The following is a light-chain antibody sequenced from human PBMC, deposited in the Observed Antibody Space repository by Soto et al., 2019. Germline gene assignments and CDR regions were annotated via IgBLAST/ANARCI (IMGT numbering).Light chain of an antibody. CDR3: QQRRNLLS. Sequence: EIVLTQSPDTLSLSPGDRATLSCRASQSVDTFLSWYQQKPGQAPRLFIYDSSTRAAGIPDRFSGSGSGTDFTLTISSLEPEDFAVYYCQQRRNLLSFXGGTKVDIK. CDR1: QSVDTF. V-gene: IGKV3-11*01. CDR2: DSS. J-gene: IGKJ4*01.